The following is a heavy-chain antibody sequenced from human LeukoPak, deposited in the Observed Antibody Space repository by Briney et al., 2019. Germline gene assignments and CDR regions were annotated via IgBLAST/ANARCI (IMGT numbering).Heavy chain of an antibody. CDR1: GFTFSSYS. V-gene: IGHV3-21*01. Sequence: GGSLRLSCAASGFTFSSYSMNWVRQAPGKGLEWVSSISSSSSYIYYADSVKGRFTISRDNAKNSLYLQMNSLRAEDTAVYYCARDDYDFWSGYFPLTYYYMDVWGKGTTVTVSS. CDR3: ARDDYDFWSGYFPLTYYYMDV. D-gene: IGHD3-3*01. CDR2: ISSSSSYI. J-gene: IGHJ6*03.